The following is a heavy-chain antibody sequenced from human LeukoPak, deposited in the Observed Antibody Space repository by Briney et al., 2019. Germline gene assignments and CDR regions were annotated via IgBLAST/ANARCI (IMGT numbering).Heavy chain of an antibody. Sequence: SETLSLTCTVSGYSISSGYYWGWIRQPPGKGLEWIGSIYHSGRTFYNPSLKSRVTISVDTSKNQFSLKLASVTAADTAVYYCARDYGSLTGTTGPSAEYFQHWGQGTLVTVSS. CDR2: IYHSGRT. V-gene: IGHV4-38-2*02. CDR3: ARDYGSLTGTTGPSAEYFQH. J-gene: IGHJ1*01. D-gene: IGHD1-20*01. CDR1: GYSISSGYY.